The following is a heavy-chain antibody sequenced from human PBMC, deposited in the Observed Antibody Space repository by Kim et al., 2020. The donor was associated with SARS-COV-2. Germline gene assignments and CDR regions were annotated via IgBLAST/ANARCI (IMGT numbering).Heavy chain of an antibody. Sequence: GGSLRLSCAASGFTFSSYGMHWVRQAPGKGLEWVAVISYDGSNKYYADSVKGRFTISRDNSKNTLYLQMNSLRAEDTAVYYCARGAIAAAGTLQVLGYFDYWGQGTLVTVSS. CDR3: ARGAIAAAGTLQVLGYFDY. CDR1: GFTFSSYG. CDR2: ISYDGSNK. V-gene: IGHV3-33*05. J-gene: IGHJ4*02. D-gene: IGHD6-13*01.